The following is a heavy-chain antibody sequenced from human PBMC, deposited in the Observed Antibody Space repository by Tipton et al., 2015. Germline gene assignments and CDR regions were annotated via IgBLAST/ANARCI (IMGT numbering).Heavy chain of an antibody. CDR2: IHYSGST. CDR3: ARRHEHVWGSYDY. V-gene: IGHV4-61*08. Sequence: GLVKPSETLSLTCTVSGVSISSSGNYWSWMRQHPGKGLEWIGYIHYSGSTNYNPSLKSRVTIAVDTSKNQFSLKVSSVTAADTAVYYCARRHEHVWGSYDYWGQGTLVTVSS. CDR1: GVSISSSGNY. D-gene: IGHD3-16*01. J-gene: IGHJ4*02.